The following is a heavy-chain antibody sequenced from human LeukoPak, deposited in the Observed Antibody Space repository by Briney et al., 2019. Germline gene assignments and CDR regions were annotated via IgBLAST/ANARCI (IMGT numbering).Heavy chain of an antibody. CDR2: ISAYNGNT. Sequence: ASVKVSCKASGYTFTTYGISWVRLAPGQGLEWMGWISAYNGNTNYAQQFQGRVTMTTDTSMSTAYMELRSLRSDDTAVYYCARDLIAVRPGWFDPWGQGSLVTVSS. V-gene: IGHV1-18*01. J-gene: IGHJ5*02. CDR1: GYTFTTYG. D-gene: IGHD6-6*01. CDR3: ARDLIAVRPGWFDP.